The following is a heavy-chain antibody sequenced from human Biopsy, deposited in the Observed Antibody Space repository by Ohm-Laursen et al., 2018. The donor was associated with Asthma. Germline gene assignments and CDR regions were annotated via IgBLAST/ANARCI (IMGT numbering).Heavy chain of an antibody. CDR1: GGTFGNYA. CDR2: ISPVFGST. Sequence: ASVKVSCKASGGTFGNYAISWVRQAPGLGLEWMGGISPVFGSTNIAQKFQGRVTISADIFTKTAYLEVSSLRSDDTAAYYCASPSSSREILYYYYNMDIWGQGTTVTV. J-gene: IGHJ6*02. CDR3: ASPSSSREILYYYYNMDI. V-gene: IGHV1-69*06. D-gene: IGHD6-13*01.